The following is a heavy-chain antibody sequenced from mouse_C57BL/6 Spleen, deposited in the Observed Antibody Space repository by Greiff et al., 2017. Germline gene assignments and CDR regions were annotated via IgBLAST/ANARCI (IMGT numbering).Heavy chain of an antibody. D-gene: IGHD2-2*01. V-gene: IGHV1-15*01. Sequence: QVQLQQSGAELVRPGASVTLSCKASGYTFTDYDMHWVKQTPVHGLEWIGAIDPETGGTAYNQTFKGKAILTADKSASTAYMELRSLTSEDSAVYYSTKTTRVTTLYVDYWGQGTTLTVSS. CDR1: GYTFTDYD. J-gene: IGHJ2*01. CDR3: TKTTRVTTLYVDY. CDR2: IDPETGGT.